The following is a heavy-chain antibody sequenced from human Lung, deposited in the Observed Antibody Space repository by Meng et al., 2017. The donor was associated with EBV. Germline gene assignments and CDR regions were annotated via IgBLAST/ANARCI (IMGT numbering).Heavy chain of an antibody. CDR2: ISAYSGNT. CDR3: ARVEVGITSGDY. V-gene: IGHV1-18*01. CDR1: GYTFTNYG. D-gene: IGHD1-26*01. J-gene: IGHJ4*02. Sequence: QAQVVQFGGEVKKPGASVKVSCKASGYTFTNYGITWVRQAPGQVLEWMGWISAYSGNTNYAQTLQGRLTMTTDTSTSTAYMELRSLRSDDTAVYYCARVEVGITSGDYWGQGTLVTVSS.